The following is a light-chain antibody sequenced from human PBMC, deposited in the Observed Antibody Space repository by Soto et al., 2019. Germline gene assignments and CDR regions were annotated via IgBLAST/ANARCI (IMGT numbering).Light chain of an antibody. V-gene: IGKV1-39*01. J-gene: IGKJ1*01. CDR3: QRSYSSPPWA. CDR2: GAS. CDR1: QSISIF. Sequence: DIQMTQSPSSLSASVGDRVTITCRTSQSISIFLNWYQQKPGKAPKLLIYGASTLQRGVPSRFSGSGSGTDFTLTISRLXAEDFATYYCQRSYSSPPWAFGQGTKVDIK.